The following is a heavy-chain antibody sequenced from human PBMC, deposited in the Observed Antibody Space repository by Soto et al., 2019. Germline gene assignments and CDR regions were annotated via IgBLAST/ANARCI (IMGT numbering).Heavy chain of an antibody. J-gene: IGHJ5*02. D-gene: IGHD4-17*01. CDR2: IHYSGST. V-gene: IGHV4-59*08. CDR1: GDSISSYY. CDR3: ARHATRNGDYDS. Sequence: QVQLQESGPGLVKPSETLSLTCTVSGDSISSYYWSWIRQPPGKGLEWIGYIHYSGSTNYNPSLKSRLXXXLXXPKNQFSLRLSSVTAADTAGDDCARHATRNGDYDSWGQGTLVTVSS.